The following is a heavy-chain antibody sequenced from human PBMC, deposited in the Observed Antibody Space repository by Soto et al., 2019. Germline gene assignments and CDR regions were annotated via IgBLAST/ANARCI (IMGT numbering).Heavy chain of an antibody. CDR1: GFTFSSSS. CDR2: ISSTSATI. Sequence: EVQLVESGGGLVQPGGSLRLSCAASGFTFSSSSMNWVRQAPGKGLEWVSYISSTSATIYYADSVKGRFTISRDNAKNSLYLQMNSLRDEDTAVYYCARSIVVVRDAFDIWGQGTMVTVSS. CDR3: ARSIVVVRDAFDI. J-gene: IGHJ3*02. D-gene: IGHD3-22*01. V-gene: IGHV3-48*02.